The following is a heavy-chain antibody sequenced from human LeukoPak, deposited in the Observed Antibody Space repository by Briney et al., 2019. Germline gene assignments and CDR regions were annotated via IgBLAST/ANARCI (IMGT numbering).Heavy chain of an antibody. D-gene: IGHD2-21*02. CDR1: GITFRSYG. CDR3: AKTTYCSVDCYSWYFDY. J-gene: IGHJ4*02. Sequence: PGGSLRLSCAASGITFRSYGMSWVRQAPGKGLEWVSGISYTGEHTYYADSVKGRYTISRDNSKNTLYLQVNSLRAEDTAIYHCAKTTYCSVDCYSWYFDYWGQGTLVTVSS. V-gene: IGHV3-23*01. CDR2: ISYTGEHT.